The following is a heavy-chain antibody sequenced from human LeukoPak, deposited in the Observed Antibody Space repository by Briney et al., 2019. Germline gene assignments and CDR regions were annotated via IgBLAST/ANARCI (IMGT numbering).Heavy chain of an antibody. D-gene: IGHD6-19*01. Sequence: GGSLTLSCAASGFTFSSYWMSWVRQAPGKGLEWVATIKYDGSDEYYVDSVRGRFTISRDNAKNSLYLQMNSLSGEDTAVYFCARPSFSSGSYFDHWGQGTLVTVSS. CDR1: GFTFSSYW. CDR3: ARPSFSSGSYFDH. V-gene: IGHV3-7*01. CDR2: IKYDGSDE. J-gene: IGHJ4*02.